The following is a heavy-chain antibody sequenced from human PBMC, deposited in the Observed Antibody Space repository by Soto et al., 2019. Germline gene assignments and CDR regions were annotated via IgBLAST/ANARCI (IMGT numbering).Heavy chain of an antibody. CDR3: ARVLKEVDY. CDR1: GSSISSGYY. V-gene: IGHV4-38-2*02. Sequence: ETLAPSCTVSGSSISSGYYWGWIRQPPGKRLEWIGSIYHSGSTYYNPSLKSRVTISVDTYNNQFSLKLSSVTAADTAVNYCARVLKEVDYWGQGTLVTVSS. CDR2: IYHSGST. D-gene: IGHD2-15*01. J-gene: IGHJ4*02.